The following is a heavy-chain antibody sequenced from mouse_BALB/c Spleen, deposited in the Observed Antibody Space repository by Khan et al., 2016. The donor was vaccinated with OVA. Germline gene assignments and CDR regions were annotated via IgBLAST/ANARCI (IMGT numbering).Heavy chain of an antibody. CDR1: GDSITSGY. Sequence: EVKLLESGPSLVKPSQTLSLTCSVAGDSITSGYWNWIRKFPGSKLEYMGYIIYTGYTYYNPSLKSRISITRHTSTNQYYLQLNSVTDEDTATYYCARSTYRYAFVYWGQGTLVTVSA. D-gene: IGHD2-14*01. CDR2: IIYTGYT. CDR3: ARSTYRYAFVY. V-gene: IGHV3-8*02. J-gene: IGHJ3*01.